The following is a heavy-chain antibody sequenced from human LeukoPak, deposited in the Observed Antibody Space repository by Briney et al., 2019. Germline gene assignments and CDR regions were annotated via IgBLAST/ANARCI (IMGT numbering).Heavy chain of an antibody. J-gene: IGHJ4*02. CDR2: MNPNSGNT. Sequence: ASVKVSCKASGYTFTNYYIHWVRQAPGQGLEWMGWMNPNSGNTGYAQKFQGRVTITRNTSISTAYMELSSLRSEDTAVYYCARGHVEYSSSPALDYWGQGTLVTVSS. D-gene: IGHD6-6*01. V-gene: IGHV1-8*03. CDR1: GYTFTNYY. CDR3: ARGHVEYSSSPALDY.